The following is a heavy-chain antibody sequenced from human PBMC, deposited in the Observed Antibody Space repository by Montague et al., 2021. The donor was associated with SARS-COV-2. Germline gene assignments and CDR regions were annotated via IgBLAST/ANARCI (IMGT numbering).Heavy chain of an antibody. Sequence: SETLSLTCTVSGGYINYYYWTWIRQPPGKELEWIGYIHYNGTTNYNPSRKSRVTISKDMSRTHFFLRLSSVTAADTAVYYCARDSHCGRFYLWGQGTLVTVSS. CDR2: IHYNGTT. D-gene: IGHD2-21*02. J-gene: IGHJ3*01. CDR1: GGYINYYY. CDR3: ARDSHCGRFYL. V-gene: IGHV4-59*01.